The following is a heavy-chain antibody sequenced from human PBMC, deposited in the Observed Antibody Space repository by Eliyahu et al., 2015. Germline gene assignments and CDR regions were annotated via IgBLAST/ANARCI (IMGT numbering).Heavy chain of an antibody. Sequence: QVQLQQWGAGLLKPSETLSLTCAVYGGSXSGXXWNXIRQSPGKGLEWIGEXTHTGSADYNPPPKSRVTISVETSKKQFFLTLTSVTAADTAVYYCAARIGNCSGVRCYSGYFQHWGRGTLVSVSS. D-gene: IGHD2-15*01. J-gene: IGHJ1*01. CDR1: GGSXSGXX. V-gene: IGHV4-34*02. CDR3: AARIGNCSGVRCYSGYFQH. CDR2: XTHTGSA.